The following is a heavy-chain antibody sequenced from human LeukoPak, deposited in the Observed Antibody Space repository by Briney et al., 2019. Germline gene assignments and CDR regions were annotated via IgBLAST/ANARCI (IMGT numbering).Heavy chain of an antibody. CDR2: ISGSGGST. Sequence: GGSLRLSCAASGFTFSSYAMSWVRQAPGQGLEWVSAISGSGGSTYYADSVKGRFTISRDNSKNTLYLQMNSLRAEDTAVYYCAKDGWGSYNFDYWGQGTLVTVSS. J-gene: IGHJ4*02. D-gene: IGHD1-26*01. V-gene: IGHV3-23*01. CDR3: AKDGWGSYNFDY. CDR1: GFTFSSYA.